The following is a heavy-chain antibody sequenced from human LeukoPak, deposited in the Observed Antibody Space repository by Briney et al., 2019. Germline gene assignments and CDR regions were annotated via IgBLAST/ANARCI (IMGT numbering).Heavy chain of an antibody. CDR2: INTNTGNP. CDR1: GYTFTDNA. CDR3: ALQPGIAAAGTNYFDY. D-gene: IGHD6-13*01. J-gene: IGHJ4*02. V-gene: IGHV7-4-1*02. Sequence: GASVKVSCKTSGYTFTDNAISWVRQAPGQGLEWMGWINTNTGNPTYAQGFTGRFVFSLDTSVSTAYLQISSLKAEDTAVYYCALQPGIAAAGTNYFDYWGQGTLVTVSS.